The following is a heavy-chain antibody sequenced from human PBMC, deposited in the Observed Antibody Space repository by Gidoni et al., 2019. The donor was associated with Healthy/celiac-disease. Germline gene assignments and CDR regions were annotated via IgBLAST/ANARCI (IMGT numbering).Heavy chain of an antibody. V-gene: IGHV3-30*04. Sequence: QVQLVESGGGVVQPGGSLRLSCAACGFNFSRYAMHWVRQAPGKGLEWVAVISYDGSNKYYADSVKGRFTISRDNSKNTLYLQMNSLRAEDTAVYYCARGGIIAAAGCLSWGQGTLVTVSS. CDR3: ARGGIIAAAGCLS. CDR2: ISYDGSNK. CDR1: GFNFSRYA. D-gene: IGHD6-13*01. J-gene: IGHJ4*02.